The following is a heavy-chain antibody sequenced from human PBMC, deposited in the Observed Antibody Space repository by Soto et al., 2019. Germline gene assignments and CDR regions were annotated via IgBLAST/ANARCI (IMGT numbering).Heavy chain of an antibody. J-gene: IGHJ6*02. CDR1: GFSLNTSG. CDR2: IAVDGSQE. CDR3: ATKVRVTNYLYYGMDV. D-gene: IGHD2-21*02. V-gene: IGHV3-30*03. Sequence: QVQLVESGGGVVQPGRALRLSCAASGFSLNTSGMHWVRQAPGKGLEWVAVIAVDGSQEFYGDSVRGRCTISRDNSKNALFLQMMSLTPEDTAVYYCATKVRVTNYLYYGMDVWGQGTTVTVSS.